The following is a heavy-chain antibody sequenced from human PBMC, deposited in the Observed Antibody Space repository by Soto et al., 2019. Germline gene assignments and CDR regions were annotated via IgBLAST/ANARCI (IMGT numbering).Heavy chain of an antibody. J-gene: IGHJ6*02. Sequence: PSETLSLTCTVSGGSISGYYWSWIRQHPGKGLEWIGYIYYSGSTYYNPSLKSRVTISVDTSKNQFSLKLSSVTAADTAVYYCARDLRFRGFYGMDVWGQGTTVTVSS. V-gene: IGHV4-31*03. D-gene: IGHD3-10*01. CDR2: IYYSGST. CDR3: ARDLRFRGFYGMDV. CDR1: GGSISGYY.